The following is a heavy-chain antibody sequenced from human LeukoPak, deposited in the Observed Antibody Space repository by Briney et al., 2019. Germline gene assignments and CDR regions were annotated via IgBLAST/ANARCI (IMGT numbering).Heavy chain of an antibody. D-gene: IGHD2-2*01. CDR1: GFAFSSYS. CDR3: ASYGTSWRYYFDY. Sequence: GGSLKLSCAASGFAFSSYSMNWVRQAPGKGLEWVSSISSDANHIYYADSVKGRLTISRDNAKNSLYLQMNSLQAEDTAVYCCASYGTSWRYYFDYWGQGTLVTVSS. V-gene: IGHV3-21*01. J-gene: IGHJ4*02. CDR2: ISSDANHI.